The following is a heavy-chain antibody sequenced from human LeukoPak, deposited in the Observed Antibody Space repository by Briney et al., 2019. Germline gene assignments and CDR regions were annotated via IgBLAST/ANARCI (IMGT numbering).Heavy chain of an antibody. CDR3: AKRETSRSKYFDY. CDR2: ISGSGGST. J-gene: IGHJ4*02. D-gene: IGHD1-26*01. Sequence: GGSLRLSCVASGFTFSNFAMSWVRQAPGKGLEWVSVISGSGGSTYYADSVKGRFTISRDNSKTTLYLQIDSLRAEDTAVYYCAKRETSRSKYFDYWGQGTPVTVSS. CDR1: GFTFSNFA. V-gene: IGHV3-23*01.